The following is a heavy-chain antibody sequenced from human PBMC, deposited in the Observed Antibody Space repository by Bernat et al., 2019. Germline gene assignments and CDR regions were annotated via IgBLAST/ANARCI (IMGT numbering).Heavy chain of an antibody. CDR1: GFTFSSYW. CDR2: IKHDGSDK. Sequence: EVQLVESGGCLVQPGGSLRLSCAASGFTFSSYWMSWVRQAPGKGLEWVANIKHDGSDKYYVDSVKGRFTISRDNAKNSLYLQMNSLRAEDTAVYYCARLGGSSRWFIDYWGQGTLVTVS. J-gene: IGHJ4*02. V-gene: IGHV3-7*03. D-gene: IGHD6-13*01. CDR3: ARLGGSSRWFIDY.